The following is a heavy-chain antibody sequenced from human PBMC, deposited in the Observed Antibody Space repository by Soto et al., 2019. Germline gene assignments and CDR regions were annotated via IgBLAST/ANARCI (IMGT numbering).Heavy chain of an antibody. V-gene: IGHV1-69*08. Sequence: QVQLVQSGAEVKKPGSSVKVSCKASGGTFSSYTISWVRQAPGQGLEWMGRIIPILGIANYAQKFQGRVTITAYKSTSTAYMELSSLRSEDTAVYYCARDRGVGGENYWGQGTLVTVSS. CDR1: GGTFSSYT. J-gene: IGHJ4*02. CDR2: IIPILGIA. D-gene: IGHD3-10*01. CDR3: ARDRGVGGENY.